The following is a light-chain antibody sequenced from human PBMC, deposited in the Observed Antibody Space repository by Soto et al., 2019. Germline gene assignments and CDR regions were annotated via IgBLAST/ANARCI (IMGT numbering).Light chain of an antibody. CDR3: QQYDSYRLT. J-gene: IGKJ4*01. V-gene: IGKV1-5*03. CDR2: KAS. CDR1: QSVSTT. Sequence: MTQSPATLSVSPGERATLSCRASQSVSTTVAWYQQKPGKAPKLLIYKASSLESGVPSRFSGSGSGTEFTLTISSLQPDDFATYYCQQYDSYRLTFGGGTKVDIK.